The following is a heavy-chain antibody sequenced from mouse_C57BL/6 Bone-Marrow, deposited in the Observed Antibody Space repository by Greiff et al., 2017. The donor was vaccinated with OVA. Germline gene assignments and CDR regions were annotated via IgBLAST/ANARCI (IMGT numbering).Heavy chain of an antibody. D-gene: IGHD1-1*01. CDR3: TREDYVVYYFDY. CDR2: IYPGNSDT. Sequence: EVQLQQSGTVLARPGASVKMSCKTSGYTFTSYWMHWVKQRPGQGLEWIGAIYPGNSDTSYNQKFKGKAKLTAVTSASTAYMELSSLTNEDSAVYYCTREDYVVYYFDYWGQGTTLTVSS. J-gene: IGHJ2*01. V-gene: IGHV1-5*01. CDR1: GYTFTSYW.